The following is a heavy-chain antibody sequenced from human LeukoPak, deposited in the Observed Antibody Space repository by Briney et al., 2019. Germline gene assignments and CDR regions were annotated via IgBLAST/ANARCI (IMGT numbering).Heavy chain of an antibody. Sequence: GGSLRLSCAASGFTFSNAWMSWVRQAPGKGLEWVGRIKSKTDGGTTDYAAPVKGRFTISKDDSKNTLYLQMNSLKTEDTAVYYCTTPDPYYYDSSGYLNYFDYWGQGTLVTVSS. D-gene: IGHD3-22*01. CDR1: GFTFSNAW. J-gene: IGHJ4*02. CDR3: TTPDPYYYDSSGYLNYFDY. V-gene: IGHV3-15*01. CDR2: IKSKTDGGTT.